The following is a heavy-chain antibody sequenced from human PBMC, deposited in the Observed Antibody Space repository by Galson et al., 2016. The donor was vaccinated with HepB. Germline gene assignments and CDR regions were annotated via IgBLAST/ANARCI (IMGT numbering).Heavy chain of an antibody. CDR3: ARGRRYGFGNGDYGVYYFNF. CDR2: IGTAGDT. V-gene: IGHV3-13*01. Sequence: SLRLSCAASGFTFNTYDMHWVRQTTGKGLEWVLGIGTAGDTYYPGSVKGRFTISRENAKNSLYLQMNSLRVGDSAVYYCARGRRYGFGNGDYGVYYFNFWGQGTLVTVSS. J-gene: IGHJ4*02. CDR1: GFTFNTYD. D-gene: IGHD4-17*01.